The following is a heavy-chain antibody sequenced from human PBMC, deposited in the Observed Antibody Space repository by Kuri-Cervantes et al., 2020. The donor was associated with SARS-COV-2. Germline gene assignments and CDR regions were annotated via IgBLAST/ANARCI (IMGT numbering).Heavy chain of an antibody. CDR3: ATVARGAIVATIREGFDY. CDR2: IYYSGST. J-gene: IGHJ4*02. CDR1: GGSISSYY. V-gene: IGHV4-59*08. Sequence: GSLRLSCTVSGGSISSYYWSWIRQPPGKGLEWIGYIYYSGSTNYNPSLKSRVTISVDTSKNQFSLKLSSVTAADTAVYYCATVARGAIVATIREGFDYWGQGTLVTVSS. D-gene: IGHD5-12*01.